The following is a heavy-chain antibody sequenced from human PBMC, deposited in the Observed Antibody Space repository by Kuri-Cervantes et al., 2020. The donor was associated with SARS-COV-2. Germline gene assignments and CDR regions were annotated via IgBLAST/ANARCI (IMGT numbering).Heavy chain of an antibody. CDR2: IRYDGSNK. CDR3: ARALGNY. CDR1: GFTFSSYG. V-gene: IGHV3-30*02. Sequence: GESLKISCAASGFTFSSYGMHWVRQAPGKGLEWVAFIRYDGSNKYYADSVKGRFTTSRDNSKNTLYLQMNSLRAEDAAVYYCARALGNYWGQGTLVTVSS. J-gene: IGHJ4*02.